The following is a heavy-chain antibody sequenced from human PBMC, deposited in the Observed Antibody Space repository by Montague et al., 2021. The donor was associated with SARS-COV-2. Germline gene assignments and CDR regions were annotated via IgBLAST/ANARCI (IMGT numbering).Heavy chain of an antibody. CDR3: ARKEMKYSSIWSTGGNWCDP. D-gene: IGHD6-13*01. CDR1: GGSISSSSYY. CDR2: IYYSGST. J-gene: IGHJ5*02. V-gene: IGHV4-39*01. Sequence: DSHSLTHTVSGGSISSSSYYWGWIRQPPGKGLEWIGSIYYSGSTYYNPSLKSRVTISVDTSKNQFSLKLSSVTAADTAVYYCARKEMKYSSIWSTGGNWCDPWGQGTLGTVSS.